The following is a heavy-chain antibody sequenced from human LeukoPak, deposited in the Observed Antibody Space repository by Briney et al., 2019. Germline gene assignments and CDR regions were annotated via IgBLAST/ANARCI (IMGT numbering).Heavy chain of an antibody. J-gene: IGHJ4*02. Sequence: ASVKVSCKASGYTFISYDINWVRQATGQGLEWMGWMNPNSGNSGYAQNFQGRVIMTRDTSISTAYMELSSLRSEDTAVYYCARKSTPSSGWTPFDYWGQGTLVTVSS. CDR3: ARKSTPSSGWTPFDY. D-gene: IGHD6-19*01. CDR2: MNPNSGNS. CDR1: GYTFISYD. V-gene: IGHV1-8*01.